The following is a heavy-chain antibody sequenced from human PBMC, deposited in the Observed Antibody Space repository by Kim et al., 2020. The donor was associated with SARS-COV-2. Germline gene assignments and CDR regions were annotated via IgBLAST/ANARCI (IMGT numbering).Heavy chain of an antibody. V-gene: IGHV1-18*01. CDR3: ARDPLNYYGSGKYGIYYYGMDV. D-gene: IGHD3-10*01. CDR1: GYTFTSYG. CDR2: ISAYNGNT. Sequence: ASVKVSCKASGYTFTSYGISWVRQAPGQVLEWMGWISAYNGNTNYAQKLQGRVTMTTDTSTSTAYMELRSLRSDDTAVYYCARDPLNYYGSGKYGIYYYGMDVWGQGTTVTVSS. J-gene: IGHJ6*02.